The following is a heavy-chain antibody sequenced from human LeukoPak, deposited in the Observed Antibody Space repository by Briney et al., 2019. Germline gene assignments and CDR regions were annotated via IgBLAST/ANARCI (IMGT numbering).Heavy chain of an antibody. CDR2: IYYSGST. J-gene: IGHJ4*02. V-gene: IGHV4-59*12. CDR3: AREGGYDSSVFFDY. Sequence: SETLSLTCTVSGGSISSYYWSWIRQPPGKGLEWIGYIYYSGSTNYNPSLKSRVTISVDTSKNQFSLKLSSVTAAETAVYYCAREGGYDSSVFFDYWGQGTLVTVSS. CDR1: GGSISSYY. D-gene: IGHD3-22*01.